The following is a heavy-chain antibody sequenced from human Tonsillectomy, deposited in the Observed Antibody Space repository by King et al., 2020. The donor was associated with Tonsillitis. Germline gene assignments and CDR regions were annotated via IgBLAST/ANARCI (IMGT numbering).Heavy chain of an antibody. Sequence: VQLVESGGGLVQPGGSLKLSCAASGFTFSGSAMHWVRQASGKGLEWVGRIRSKANSYATAYAASVKGRFTISRDDSKNTAYLQMNSLKTEDTAVYYCTRGPAYYYDSSGYQPVGYYFDYWGQGTLVTVSS. J-gene: IGHJ4*02. CDR3: TRGPAYYYDSSGYQPVGYYFDY. V-gene: IGHV3-73*01. CDR1: GFTFSGSA. D-gene: IGHD3-22*01. CDR2: IRSKANSYAT.